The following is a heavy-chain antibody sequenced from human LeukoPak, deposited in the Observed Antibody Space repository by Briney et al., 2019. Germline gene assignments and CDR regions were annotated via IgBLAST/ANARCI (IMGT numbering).Heavy chain of an antibody. D-gene: IGHD5-12*01. CDR1: AGSISSYY. J-gene: IGHJ3*02. CDR3: ARGYSGYGYDAFDM. V-gene: IGHV4-59*01. Sequence: SETLSLTCTVSAGSISSYYWSWIRQPPGKGLEWIGCIYYSGSTNYNPSLKSRVTISVDTSKNQFSLKLRSVTAADTAVYYCARGYSGYGYDAFDMWGQGTMVTVSS. CDR2: IYYSGST.